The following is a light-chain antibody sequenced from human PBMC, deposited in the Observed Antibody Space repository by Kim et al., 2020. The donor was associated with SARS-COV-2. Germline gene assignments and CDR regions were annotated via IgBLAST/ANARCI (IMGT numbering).Light chain of an antibody. V-gene: IGKV3-20*01. CDR1: QSFSRN. J-gene: IGKJ4*01. Sequence: LSPGERATLSCRASQSFSRNLAWYQQTPGQAPRLLISGASTRATGIPDRFSGSGSGTDFTLTISRLEPEDFAVYYCQQYVTSPLTFGGGTKVDIK. CDR2: GAS. CDR3: QQYVTSPLT.